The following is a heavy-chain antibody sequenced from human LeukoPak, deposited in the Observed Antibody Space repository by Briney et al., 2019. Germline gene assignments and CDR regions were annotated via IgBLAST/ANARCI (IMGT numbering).Heavy chain of an antibody. CDR3: VRDPSNSGNWFDL. CDR2: LGTDGTYT. J-gene: IGHJ5*02. D-gene: IGHD4-11*01. CDR1: GFNLRDYW. Sequence: GGSLRLSCAASGFNLRDYWMYWVRQAPGKGLVWVSRLGTDGTYTNYADSVTGRFTISRDNAKNTLYLQMDSLRAEDTSFYYCVRDPSNSGNWFDLWGQGTLVTVSS. V-gene: IGHV3-74*01.